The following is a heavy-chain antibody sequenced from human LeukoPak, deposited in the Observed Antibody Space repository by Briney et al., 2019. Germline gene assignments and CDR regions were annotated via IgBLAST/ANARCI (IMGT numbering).Heavy chain of an antibody. D-gene: IGHD2-2*01. CDR1: GGSISSYY. CDR2: IYYSGST. CDR3: ARDRGPAVGYDY. V-gene: IGHV4-59*01. J-gene: IGHJ4*02. Sequence: SETLTLTCTVSGGSISSYYWSWIRQPPGKGLEWIGYIYYSGSTNYNPALKSRVTISVDTSKNQFSLKLSSGTAADTAVYYCARDRGPAVGYDYWGQGTLVTVSS.